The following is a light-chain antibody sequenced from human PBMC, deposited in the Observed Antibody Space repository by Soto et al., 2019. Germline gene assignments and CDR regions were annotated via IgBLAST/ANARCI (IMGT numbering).Light chain of an antibody. V-gene: IGKV1-39*01. CDR2: AAS. CDR1: QSITIY. CDR3: QQSYGTPWT. J-gene: IGKJ1*01. Sequence: DIQMTQSPSSLSASVGDRVTVTCRASQSITIYLNWYQQKPGKAPKLLIYAASSLQSGVPSRFSGSGSGTDFTLTITSLQPEDFATYICQQSYGTPWTFGQGTKVEIK.